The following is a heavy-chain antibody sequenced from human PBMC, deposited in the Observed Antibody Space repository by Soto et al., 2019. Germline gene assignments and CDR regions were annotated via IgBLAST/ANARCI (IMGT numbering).Heavy chain of an antibody. V-gene: IGHV4-59*01. Sequence: QVQLQESGPGLVKPSETLSLTCTVSGGSISSYYWGWIRQPPGKGLEWIGYIYYTGSTNYNPSLKSRVTISVDTSKNQCSLKLSSVTAADTAVYYCARGSRYSYGYDVHYYYCMDVWGKGTTVTVSS. D-gene: IGHD5-18*01. CDR2: IYYTGST. CDR1: GGSISSYY. J-gene: IGHJ6*03. CDR3: ARGSRYSYGYDVHYYYCMDV.